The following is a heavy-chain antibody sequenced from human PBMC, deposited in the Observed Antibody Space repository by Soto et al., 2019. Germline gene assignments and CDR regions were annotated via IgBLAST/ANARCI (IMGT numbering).Heavy chain of an antibody. D-gene: IGHD1-20*01. CDR1: GHTLAELS. CDR3: ATDGNNGNNWFDP. V-gene: IGHV1-24*01. J-gene: IGHJ5*02. CDR2: FDPGNGQK. Sequence: ASVKVSCKAYGHTLAELSMNWVRQAPGKGLEWMGGFDPGNGQKFYAQKFQGRVIMTGDTSTETAYMELSSLRSEDTAVYYCATDGNNGNNWFDPWGQGTQVTVSS.